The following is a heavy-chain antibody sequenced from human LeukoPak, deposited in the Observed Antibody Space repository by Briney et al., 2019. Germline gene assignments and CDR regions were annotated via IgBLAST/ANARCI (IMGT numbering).Heavy chain of an antibody. J-gene: IGHJ6*03. Sequence: SETLSLTCTVSGGSISSYYWSWIRQPPGKGLEWIGYIYYSGSTNYNPSLKSRVTISVDTSKNQFSLKLSSVTAADTAVYYCARGFYYYYYMDVWGKGTTVTVS. CDR2: IYYSGST. CDR1: GGSISSYY. V-gene: IGHV4-59*01. CDR3: ARGFYYYYYMDV.